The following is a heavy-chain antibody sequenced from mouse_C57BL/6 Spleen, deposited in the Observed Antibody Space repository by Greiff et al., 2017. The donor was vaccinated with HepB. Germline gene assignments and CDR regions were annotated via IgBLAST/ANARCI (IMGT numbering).Heavy chain of an antibody. CDR3: ARRGNYKFAY. V-gene: IGHV1-50*01. Sequence: VQLQQSGAELVKPGASVKLSCKASGYTFTSYWMQWVKQRPGQGLEWIGEIDPSDSYTNYNQKFKGKATLTVDTSSSTAYMQLSSLTSEDSAVYCGARRGNYKFAYWGQGTLVTVSA. D-gene: IGHD2-1*01. J-gene: IGHJ3*01. CDR2: IDPSDSYT. CDR1: GYTFTSYW.